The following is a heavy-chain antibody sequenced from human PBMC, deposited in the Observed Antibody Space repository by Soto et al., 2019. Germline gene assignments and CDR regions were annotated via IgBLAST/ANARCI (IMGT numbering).Heavy chain of an antibody. J-gene: IGHJ4*02. CDR3: VRDGAVAGHINFDF. V-gene: IGHV1-3*01. CDR2: INAGDGNT. CDR1: GYTFTNYA. Sequence: QVQLVQSGAEVKRPGASVKVSCKASGYTFTNYAVHWVRQAPGQRLEWMGWINAGDGNTKYSRNFQGRVTITRDTSASTAYGEVSSLRSEDTAVYYCVRDGAVAGHINFDFWGQGALVTVSS. D-gene: IGHD6-19*01.